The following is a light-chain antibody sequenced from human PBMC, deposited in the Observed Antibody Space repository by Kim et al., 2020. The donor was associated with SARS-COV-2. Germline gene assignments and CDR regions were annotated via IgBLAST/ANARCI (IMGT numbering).Light chain of an antibody. CDR3: QQYNNSPPDT. Sequence: EIVMTQSPATLSVSPGERATLSCRASQSVSSNSAWYQQKPGQAPRLLIYGASTRATGIPARFSGSGSGTEFTLTISSLQSGDFAVYYCQQYNNSPPDTFGQGTRLEIK. CDR1: QSVSSN. V-gene: IGKV3-15*01. CDR2: GAS. J-gene: IGKJ5*01.